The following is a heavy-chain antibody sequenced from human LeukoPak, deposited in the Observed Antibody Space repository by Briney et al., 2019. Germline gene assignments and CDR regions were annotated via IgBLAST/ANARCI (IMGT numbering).Heavy chain of an antibody. Sequence: ASVKVSCKASGYTFTSYDINWVRQATGQGLEWMGWISAYNGNTNYAQKFQGRVTITTDESTSTAYMELSSLRSEDTAVYYCARDVGASPSLYYFDYWGQGTLVTVSS. CDR3: ARDVGASPSLYYFDY. CDR1: GYTFTSYD. D-gene: IGHD1-26*01. CDR2: ISAYNGNT. J-gene: IGHJ4*02. V-gene: IGHV1-18*01.